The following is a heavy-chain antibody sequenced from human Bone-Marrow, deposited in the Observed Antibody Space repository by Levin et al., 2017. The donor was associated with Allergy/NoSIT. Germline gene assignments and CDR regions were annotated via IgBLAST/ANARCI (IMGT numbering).Heavy chain of an antibody. CDR3: ARDQRTYNYDKSGFQQQERNCDL. J-gene: IGHJ2*01. Sequence: QPGGSLRLSCEGSGFTFSNFGMHWVRQTPGKGLEWVALIWHDGSKQYYGDSVKGRLTISRDNSKNTLYLQMSRLSAEDTALYFCARDQRTYNYDKSGFQQQERNCDLWGRGTLVTVSS. CDR2: IWHDGSKQ. CDR1: GFTFSNFG. V-gene: IGHV3-33*01. D-gene: IGHD3-22*01.